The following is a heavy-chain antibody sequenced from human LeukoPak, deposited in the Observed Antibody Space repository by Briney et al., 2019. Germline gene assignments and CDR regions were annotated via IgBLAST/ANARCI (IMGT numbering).Heavy chain of an antibody. Sequence: QPGGSLRLSCAASGFTLSSYAMSWVRQAPGKGLEGVSAISGSGGSTYYADSVKGRFTISRDNSKNTLYLQMNSLRAEDTAVYYCTKDRVVVVPAESYFDYWGQGTLVTVSS. J-gene: IGHJ4*02. V-gene: IGHV3-23*01. CDR3: TKDRVVVVPAESYFDY. CDR2: ISGSGGST. D-gene: IGHD2-2*01. CDR1: GFTLSSYA.